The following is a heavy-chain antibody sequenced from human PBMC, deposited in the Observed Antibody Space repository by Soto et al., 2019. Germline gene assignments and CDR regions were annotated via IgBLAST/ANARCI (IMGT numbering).Heavy chain of an antibody. D-gene: IGHD3-3*01. CDR2: TYYRSKWYN. CDR3: AREIYYFWSGYYYQPAYYYYYMDV. J-gene: IGHJ6*03. V-gene: IGHV6-1*01. CDR1: GDSVSSNSAA. Sequence: PSQTLSLTCAISGDSVSSNSAAWNWIRQSPSRGLEWLGRTYYRSKWYNYYSVSVKSRITINPDTSKNQFSLQLISVTPEDTAVYYCAREIYYFWSGYYYQPAYYYYYMDVWGKVTTVTVSS.